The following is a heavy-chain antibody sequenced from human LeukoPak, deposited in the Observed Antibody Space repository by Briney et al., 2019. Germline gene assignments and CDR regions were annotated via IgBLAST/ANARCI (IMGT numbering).Heavy chain of an antibody. D-gene: IGHD1-26*01. V-gene: IGHV4-34*01. J-gene: IGHJ4*02. Sequence: PSETLSLTCAVYGGSFSGYYWSWIRQPPGKGLEWIGEINHSGNTNYNPSLKSRVTISVDTSKNQFSLKLSSVTAADTAVYYCAMGGGGSYFAFDYWGQGTLVTVSS. CDR2: INHSGNT. CDR3: AMGGGGSYFAFDY. CDR1: GGSFSGYY.